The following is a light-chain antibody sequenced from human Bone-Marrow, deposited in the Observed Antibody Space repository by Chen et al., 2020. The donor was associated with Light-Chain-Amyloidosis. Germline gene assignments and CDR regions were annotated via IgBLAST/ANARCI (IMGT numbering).Light chain of an antibody. CDR3: QQYDNVPLGFI. CDR2: DAS. J-gene: IGKJ4*01. CDR1: QDIDNY. V-gene: IGKV1-33*01. Sequence: DLQMTQSPPSLSASVGDKVTITCQASQDIDNYVNWYQQKPGQAPKVLIYDASNLQAGVPSRFSGSGSGTDFTFTINNLQPEDVATYYCQQYDNVPLGFIFGGGTKVAIK.